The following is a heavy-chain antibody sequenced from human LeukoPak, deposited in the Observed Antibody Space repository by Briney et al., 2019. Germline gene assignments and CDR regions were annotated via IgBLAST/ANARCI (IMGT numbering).Heavy chain of an antibody. CDR3: AKGLWAGGEEIDY. CDR1: GFTFSSFW. V-gene: IGHV3-30*18. J-gene: IGHJ4*02. Sequence: GGSLRLSCAASGFTFSSFWMHWVRQAPGKGLEWVAVISYDGSNKYYADSVKGRFTISRDNSKNTLYLQMNSLRAEDTAVYYCAKGLWAGGEEIDYWGQGTLVTVSS. CDR2: ISYDGSNK. D-gene: IGHD3-10*01.